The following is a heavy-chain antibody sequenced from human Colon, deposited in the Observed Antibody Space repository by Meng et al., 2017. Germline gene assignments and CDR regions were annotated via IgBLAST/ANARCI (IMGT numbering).Heavy chain of an antibody. V-gene: IGHV4-34*01. Sequence: QVQLQQWGAGLFKPSEPLSLTCAVYGGSFSGYYWSWIRQPPGKGLEWIGEINHSGSTNYNPSLKSRVTISVDTSKNQFSLKLSSVTAADTAVYYCARGWGYCSSTSCYFLDYWGQGTLVTVSS. CDR2: INHSGST. J-gene: IGHJ4*02. CDR3: ARGWGYCSSTSCYFLDY. D-gene: IGHD2-2*01. CDR1: GGSFSGYY.